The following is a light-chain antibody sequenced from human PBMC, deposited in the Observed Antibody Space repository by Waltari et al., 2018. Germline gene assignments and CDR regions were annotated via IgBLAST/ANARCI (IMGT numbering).Light chain of an antibody. CDR3: NSYTNSGTYV. CDR1: RSDVGPHNY. Sequence: QSALTQPASVSGSPGQSITIPCPGPRSDVGPHNYVSCYQHRPAKAPDLIIFDVSNRPSGVSIRFSGSKSGNTASLTISGLQAEDEADYYCNSYTNSGTYVFGSGTKVTVL. V-gene: IGLV2-14*03. CDR2: DVS. J-gene: IGLJ1*01.